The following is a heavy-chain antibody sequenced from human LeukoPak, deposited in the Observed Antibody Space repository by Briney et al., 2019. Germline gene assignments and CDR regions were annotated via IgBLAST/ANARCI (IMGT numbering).Heavy chain of an antibody. Sequence: GGSLRLSCAASGFTFSSYTMSWVRQAPGKGLEWVSAISGSGGSTYYADSVKGRFTISRDNSKNTLYLQLNSLRAEDTAVYYCAKHAFHAYNYGMDVWGRGTTVTVSS. V-gene: IGHV3-23*01. J-gene: IGHJ6*02. CDR2: ISGSGGST. D-gene: IGHD2-21*01. CDR1: GFTFSSYT. CDR3: AKHAFHAYNYGMDV.